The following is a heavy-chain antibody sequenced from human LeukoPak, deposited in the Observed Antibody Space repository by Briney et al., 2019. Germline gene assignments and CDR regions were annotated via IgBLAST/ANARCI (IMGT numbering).Heavy chain of an antibody. CDR1: GGSISSYY. V-gene: IGHV4-59*12. D-gene: IGHD1-26*01. Sequence: SETLSLTCTVSGGSISSYYWSWIRQPPGKGLEWIGYIYYSGSTNYNPSLKSRVTISVDKSKNQFSLKLSSVTAADTAVYYCARESSGTLRDAFDIWGQGTMVTVSS. J-gene: IGHJ3*02. CDR3: ARESSGTLRDAFDI. CDR2: IYYSGST.